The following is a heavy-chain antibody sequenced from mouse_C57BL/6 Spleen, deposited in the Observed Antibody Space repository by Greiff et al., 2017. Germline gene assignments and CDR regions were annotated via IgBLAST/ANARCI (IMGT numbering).Heavy chain of an antibody. Sequence: EVKLQESGGGLVKPGGSLKLSCAASGFTFSDYGMHWVRQAPEKGLEWVAYISSGSSTIYYADTVKGRFTIARDNAKNTLFLQMTSLRSEDTAMYYCARPYYGSSFLDYWGQGTTLTVSS. CDR1: GFTFSDYG. J-gene: IGHJ2*01. D-gene: IGHD1-1*01. CDR2: ISSGSSTI. V-gene: IGHV5-17*01. CDR3: ARPYYGSSFLDY.